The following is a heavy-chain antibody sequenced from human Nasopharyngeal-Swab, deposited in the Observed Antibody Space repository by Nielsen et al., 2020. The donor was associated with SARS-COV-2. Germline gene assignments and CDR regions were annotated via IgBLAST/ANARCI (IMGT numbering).Heavy chain of an antibody. J-gene: IGHJ6*03. Sequence: GGSLRLSCAASGFTFSSYGMHWVRQAPGKGLEWVAVISYDGSNKYYADSVKGRFTISRDYSKNTLYLQMNSLRAEDTAVYYCARVLLTHYYYYMDVWGKGTTVTVSS. CDR3: ARVLLTHYYYYMDV. D-gene: IGHD2-21*02. CDR2: ISYDGSNK. V-gene: IGHV3-30*03. CDR1: GFTFSSYG.